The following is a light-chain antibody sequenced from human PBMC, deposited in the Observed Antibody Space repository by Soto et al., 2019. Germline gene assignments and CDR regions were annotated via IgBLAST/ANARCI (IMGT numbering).Light chain of an antibody. J-gene: IGLJ3*02. Sequence: QSVLTQPPSASGTPGQRVTISCSRSSSNIGRNAVTWYQQLPGTAPKVFVYSDNQRPSAVPDRFSGSKSGTSASLAISGLQSEDEADYYCATWDDSFNGWVFGGGTKLTVL. V-gene: IGLV1-44*01. CDR3: ATWDDSFNGWV. CDR2: SDN. CDR1: SSNIGRNA.